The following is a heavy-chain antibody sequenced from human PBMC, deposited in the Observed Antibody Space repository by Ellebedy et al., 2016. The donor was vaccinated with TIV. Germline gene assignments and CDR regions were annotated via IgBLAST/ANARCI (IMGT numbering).Heavy chain of an antibody. V-gene: IGHV3-23*01. CDR2: ISGSGGST. D-gene: IGHD3-10*01. J-gene: IGHJ6*02. CDR3: AKGFWFGDPYGMDV. CDR1: GFTFSSYA. Sequence: PGGSLRLSCAASGFTFSSYAMSWVRQAPGKGLEWVSAISGSGGSTYYADSVKGRFTISRANSKNTLYLQMNSLRAEDTAVYYCAKGFWFGDPYGMDVWGQGTTVTVSS.